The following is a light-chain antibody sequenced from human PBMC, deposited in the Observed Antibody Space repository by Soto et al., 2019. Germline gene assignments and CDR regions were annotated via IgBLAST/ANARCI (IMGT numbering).Light chain of an antibody. J-gene: IGKJ1*01. CDR3: QQYNSYSWT. Sequence: DIQMTQSPSTLSASVGDRVTITCRASQSVSSWLAWYQQKPGKAPKLLIYKASSLEGGVPSRFSGSGSGTEFTLTISSLQPDDFATYYCQQYNSYSWTFGQGNKVEIK. V-gene: IGKV1-5*03. CDR1: QSVSSW. CDR2: KAS.